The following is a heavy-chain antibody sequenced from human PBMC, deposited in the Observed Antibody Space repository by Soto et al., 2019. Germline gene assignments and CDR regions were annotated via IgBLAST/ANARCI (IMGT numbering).Heavy chain of an antibody. Sequence: QVHLEQWGAGLLKPSETLSLPCAVYGGSLSGYFWSWVRQPPGKGLGWIGEINHSGSTNYNPSLKSRVTISADTSKHQFSLRLTSVTAADSGIYYCASYHYYDFWIGSRHYMDAWGRGTTVTVSS. CDR2: INHSGST. CDR3: ASYHYYDFWIGSRHYMDA. V-gene: IGHV4-34*01. CDR1: GGSLSGYF. D-gene: IGHD3-3*01. J-gene: IGHJ6*03.